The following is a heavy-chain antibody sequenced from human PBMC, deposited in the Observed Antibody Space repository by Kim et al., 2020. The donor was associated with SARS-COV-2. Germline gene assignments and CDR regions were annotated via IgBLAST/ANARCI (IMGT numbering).Heavy chain of an antibody. CDR1: GGSISSSSYY. D-gene: IGHD3-22*01. CDR3: ARERVTYYYDSSGYPPYGMDV. Sequence: SETLSLTCTVSGGSISSSSYYWGWIRQPPGKGLEWIGSIYYSGSTYYNPSLKSRVTISVDTSKNQFSLKLSSVTAADTAVYYCARERVTYYYDSSGYPPYGMDVWGQGTTVTVSS. V-gene: IGHV4-39*07. CDR2: IYYSGST. J-gene: IGHJ6*02.